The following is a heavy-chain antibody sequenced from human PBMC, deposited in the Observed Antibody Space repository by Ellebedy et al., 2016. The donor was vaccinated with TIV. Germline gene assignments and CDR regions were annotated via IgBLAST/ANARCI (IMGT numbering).Heavy chain of an antibody. J-gene: IGHJ4*02. V-gene: IGHV3-11*04. CDR3: ARQAYDLLTGYYEDLDS. Sequence: GGSLRLSXSASGSSLEDYHMTWIRQAPGKGLEWLSYISTSGSTRYYADSVKGRFTISADNVKNSVYLEMNSLRDEDTAVYYCARQAYDLLTGYYEDLDSWGQGTLVTVSS. CDR2: ISTSGSTR. D-gene: IGHD3-9*01. CDR1: GSSLEDYH.